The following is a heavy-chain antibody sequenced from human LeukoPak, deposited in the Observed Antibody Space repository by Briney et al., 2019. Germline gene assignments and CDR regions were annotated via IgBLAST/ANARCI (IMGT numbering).Heavy chain of an antibody. D-gene: IGHD2-2*01. CDR1: GYIFTSYD. V-gene: IGHV1-8*03. J-gene: IGHJ5*02. CDR3: ARGWGCSSTSCKADNWFDP. Sequence: GASVNVSCKASGYIFTSYDINWVRQATGQGLEWMGWMNPNSGNTGYAQKFQGRLTITRNTSISTAYMELSSLRSEDTAVYYCARGWGCSSTSCKADNWFDPWGQGTLVTVSS. CDR2: MNPNSGNT.